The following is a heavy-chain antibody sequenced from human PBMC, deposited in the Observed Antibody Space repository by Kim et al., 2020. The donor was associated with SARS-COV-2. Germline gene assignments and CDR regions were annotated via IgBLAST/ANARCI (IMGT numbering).Heavy chain of an antibody. D-gene: IGHD7-27*01. Sequence: YADSVKGRLTIPRDNAKNSLYLQMNSLRGEDTAVYYCAREEGGTGDPLGYWGQGTLVTVSS. CDR3: AREEGGTGDPLGY. V-gene: IGHV3-48*01. J-gene: IGHJ4*02.